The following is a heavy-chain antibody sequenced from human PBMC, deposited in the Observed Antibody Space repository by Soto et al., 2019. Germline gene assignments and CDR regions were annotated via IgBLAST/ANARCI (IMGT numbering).Heavy chain of an antibody. CDR1: GGSIRGSSYY. V-gene: IGHV4-39*01. Sequence: SETLSLTCTVSGGSIRGSSYYWGWIRQSPGKGLEWIGNIYYSGSTYYNPSLKSRVTISVDTSKNQFSLKLSSVTAADTAVYYCARRPRLWFGELGYNYYYGMDVWGQGTTVTVSS. CDR2: IYYSGST. J-gene: IGHJ6*02. D-gene: IGHD3-10*01. CDR3: ARRPRLWFGELGYNYYYGMDV.